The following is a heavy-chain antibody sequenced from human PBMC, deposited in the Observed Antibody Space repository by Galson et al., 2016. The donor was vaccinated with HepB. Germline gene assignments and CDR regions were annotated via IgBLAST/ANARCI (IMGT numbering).Heavy chain of an antibody. J-gene: IGHJ5*02. V-gene: IGHV4-59*01. CDR3: ARVDFSWRGPHWSDP. CDR1: GGSFGGYY. D-gene: IGHD6-13*01. Sequence: ETLSLTCTLSGGSFGGYYWSWLRQPPGKGLEWIGYVYSTGSTNYNPSLKSRLTISVETSKNQFSLRLSSVTVADTAVYYCARVDFSWRGPHWSDPWGRGALVTVSS. CDR2: VYSTGST.